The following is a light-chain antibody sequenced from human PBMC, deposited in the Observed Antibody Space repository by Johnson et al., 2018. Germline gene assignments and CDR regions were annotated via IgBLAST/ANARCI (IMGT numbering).Light chain of an antibody. CDR2: ENN. J-gene: IGLJ1*01. CDR3: GTWDSSLSAGNV. Sequence: QSVLTQPPSVSAAPGQKVTISCSGSSSNIGNNYVSWYQQLPGTAPKLLIYENNKRPSGIPDRFSGSTSVTSATLGITGLQTGDEADYYCGTWDSSLSAGNVFGTGTKVTVL. V-gene: IGLV1-51*02. CDR1: SSNIGNNY.